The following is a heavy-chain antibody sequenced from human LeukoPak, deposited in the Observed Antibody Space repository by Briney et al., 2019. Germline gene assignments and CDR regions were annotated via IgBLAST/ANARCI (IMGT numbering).Heavy chain of an antibody. CDR3: ARHRHPGSGWYYCYMDV. CDR2: INHSGST. J-gene: IGHJ6*03. D-gene: IGHD6-19*01. CDR1: GGSFSGYY. V-gene: IGHV4-34*01. Sequence: PSETLSLTCAVYGGSFSGYYWSWIRQPPGKGLEWIGEINHSGSTNYNPSLKSRVTISVDTSKNQFSLKLSSVTAADTAVYYCARHRHPGSGWYYCYMDVWGKGTTVTISS.